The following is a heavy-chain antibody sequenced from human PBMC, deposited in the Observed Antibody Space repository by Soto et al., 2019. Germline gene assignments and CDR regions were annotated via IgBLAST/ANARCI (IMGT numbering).Heavy chain of an antibody. J-gene: IGHJ6*02. CDR2: IIPIFGTV. CDR3: AREVPQFALGMDV. V-gene: IGHV1-69*06. CDR1: GGTFSSYA. Sequence: VASVKVSCKASGGTFSSYAISWVRQAPGQGLEWMGGIIPIFGTVNYAQKFQGRVTITADKSTSTAYMELSSLRSEDTAVYYCAREVPQFALGMDVWGQGTTVTVSS. D-gene: IGHD3-10*01.